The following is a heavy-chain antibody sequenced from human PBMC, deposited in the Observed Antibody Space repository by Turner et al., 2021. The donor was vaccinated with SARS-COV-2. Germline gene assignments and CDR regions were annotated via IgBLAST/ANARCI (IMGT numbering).Heavy chain of an antibody. CDR1: GFTFSSYA. CDR2: ISYDGSNK. CDR3: SRDRGITMVRGVISYYYYGMDV. J-gene: IGHJ6*02. Sequence: QVQLVESGGGVVQPGRSLRLSCAASGFTFSSYAMHWVRQAPGKGLEWVAVISYDGSNKYYADSVKGRFTISRDTSNNTLYLQMNSLRAEDTAVYYCSRDRGITMVRGVISYYYYGMDVWGQGTTVTVSS. D-gene: IGHD3-10*01. V-gene: IGHV3-30*04.